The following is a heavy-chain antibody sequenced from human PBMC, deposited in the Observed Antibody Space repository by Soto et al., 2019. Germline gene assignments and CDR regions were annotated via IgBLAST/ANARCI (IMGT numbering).Heavy chain of an antibody. J-gene: IGHJ2*01. CDR1: GGSISSGDYY. D-gene: IGHD3-10*01. CDR2: IYYSGST. Sequence: PSETLSLTCTVSGGSISSGDYYWSWIRQPPGKGLEWIGYIYYSGSTYYNPSLKSRVTISVDTSKNQFSLKLSSVTAADTAVYYCARDLWSDAGADGWYFDLWGRGTLVTVSS. CDR3: ARDLWSDAGADGWYFDL. V-gene: IGHV4-30-4*01.